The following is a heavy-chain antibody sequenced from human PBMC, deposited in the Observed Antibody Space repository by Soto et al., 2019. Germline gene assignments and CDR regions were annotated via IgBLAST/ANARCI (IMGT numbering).Heavy chain of an antibody. Sequence: PGGSLRLSCAASGFTFSSYAMHWVRQAPGKGLEWVAVISYDGSNKYYADSVKGRFTISRDNAKNSLYLQMNSLRAEDTAVYYCARGTYYDFSNWFDPWGQGTLVTVPQ. V-gene: IGHV3-30-3*01. CDR3: ARGTYYDFSNWFDP. D-gene: IGHD3-3*01. CDR1: GFTFSSYA. J-gene: IGHJ5*02. CDR2: ISYDGSNK.